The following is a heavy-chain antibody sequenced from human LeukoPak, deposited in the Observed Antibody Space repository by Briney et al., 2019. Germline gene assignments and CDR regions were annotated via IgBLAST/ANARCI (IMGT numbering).Heavy chain of an antibody. V-gene: IGHV3-11*01. Sequence: GGSLRLSCAASGFTFSDYYMSWICQAPGKGLEWVSYISSSGSSIYYADSVKGRFTISRDNAKNSLSLQMNSLRAEDTAVYYCAKSVATISKGMDVWGHGTTVTVSS. CDR1: GFTFSDYY. CDR2: ISSSGSSI. D-gene: IGHD5-12*01. CDR3: AKSVATISKGMDV. J-gene: IGHJ6*02.